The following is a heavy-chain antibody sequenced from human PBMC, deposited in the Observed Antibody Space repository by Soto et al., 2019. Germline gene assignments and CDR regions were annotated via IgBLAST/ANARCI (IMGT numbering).Heavy chain of an antibody. Sequence: QVQLVQSGAEVKKPGSSVKVSCKASGGNFSRYAISWLRQAPGQGLEWMGGIIPVFRTTNYEQKLQGRVTITADGSTSTAYTELSSLPSADTAVYYCATSSPYRLVQTPAGNQYYSPMDVWGQGTTVTVSS. CDR2: IIPVFRTT. D-gene: IGHD1-1*01. J-gene: IGHJ6*02. CDR3: ATSSPYRLVQTPAGNQYYSPMDV. CDR1: GGNFSRYA. V-gene: IGHV1-69*01.